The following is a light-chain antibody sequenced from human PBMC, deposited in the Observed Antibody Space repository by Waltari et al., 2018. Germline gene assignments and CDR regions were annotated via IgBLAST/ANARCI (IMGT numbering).Light chain of an antibody. CDR1: NSNIGSKP. CDR3: AAWDDSLNGWV. V-gene: IGLV1-44*01. J-gene: IGLJ3*02. Sequence: QSALTQPPSASGTPGQRVTMSCSGSNSNIGSKPVKWYQQFPRTAPNPPIYSNDQRPSGVPDRVSGSKSGTSASLAISGLQSEDEADYYCAAWDDSLNGWVFGGGTKLTVL. CDR2: SND.